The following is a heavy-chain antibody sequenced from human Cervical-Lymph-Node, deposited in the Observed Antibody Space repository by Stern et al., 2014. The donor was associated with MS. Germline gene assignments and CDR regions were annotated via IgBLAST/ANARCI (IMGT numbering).Heavy chain of an antibody. V-gene: IGHV3-64*01. D-gene: IGHD6-13*01. CDR3: ARGKGIACMDV. J-gene: IGHJ6*02. CDR2: ISSNGGST. CDR1: GFTFSSYA. Sequence: EVQLVESGGGLVQPGGSLRLSCAASGFTFSSYAMHWVRQAPGKGLEYVSAISSNGGSTYYANSVKGRFTISRDNSKNTLYLQMGSLRAEDMAVYYCARGKGIACMDVWGQGTTVTVSS.